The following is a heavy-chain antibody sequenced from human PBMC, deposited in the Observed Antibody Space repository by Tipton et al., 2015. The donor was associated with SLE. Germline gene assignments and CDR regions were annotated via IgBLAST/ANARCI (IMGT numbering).Heavy chain of an antibody. Sequence: TLSLTCAVYGESFNGYFWTWIRQPPGKGLEWIAEIIHSGVTNYNPSLRSRVTISVDMSKNQVSLKLSSVTAADTAVYYCARHAPDYGDPESYFDDWGQGTLVTVSS. CDR1: GESFNGYF. CDR2: IIHSGVT. CDR3: ARHAPDYGDPESYFDD. J-gene: IGHJ4*02. V-gene: IGHV4-34*12. D-gene: IGHD4-17*01.